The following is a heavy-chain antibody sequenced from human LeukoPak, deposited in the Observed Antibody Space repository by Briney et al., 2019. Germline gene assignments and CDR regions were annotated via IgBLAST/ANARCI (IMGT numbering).Heavy chain of an antibody. Sequence: PGGSLRLSCAASEFTFTTYGMHWVRQAPGKGLEWVAFIYYDGSNIYYADYVKGRFTISRDISKNTLYLQMNSLRAEDTAVYYCARPFYYDSNGGEGMDVWGQGTTVTVSS. V-gene: IGHV3-33*01. D-gene: IGHD3-22*01. CDR1: EFTFTTYG. CDR3: ARPFYYDSNGGEGMDV. CDR2: IYYDGSNI. J-gene: IGHJ6*02.